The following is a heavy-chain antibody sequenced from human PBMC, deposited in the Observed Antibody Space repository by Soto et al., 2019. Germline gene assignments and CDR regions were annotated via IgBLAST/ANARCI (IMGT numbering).Heavy chain of an antibody. CDR2: ISYDGSNK. V-gene: IGHV3-30*18. CDR1: GFTFSSYG. D-gene: IGHD1-7*01. CDR3: AKNLPGTTKGFDY. J-gene: IGHJ4*02. Sequence: QVQLVESGGGVVQPGRSLRLSCAASGFTFSSYGMLWVRQAPGKGLEWVAVISYDGSNKYYADSVKGRFTISRDNSKNTLYLQMNSLRAEDTAVYYCAKNLPGTTKGFDYWGQGTLVTVSS.